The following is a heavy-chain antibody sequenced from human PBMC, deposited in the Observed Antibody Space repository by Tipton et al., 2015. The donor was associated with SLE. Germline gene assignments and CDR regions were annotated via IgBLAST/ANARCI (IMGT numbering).Heavy chain of an antibody. D-gene: IGHD3-10*01. CDR1: GFTFDDYA. V-gene: IGHV3-9*01. CDR2: IGWNSGTI. CDR3: AKDRGLIWFGDIQY. J-gene: IGHJ4*02. Sequence: SLRLSCEGSGFTFDDYAMHWVRQAPGKGLEWVSRIGWNSGTIGYADSVKGRFTVSRDNSKNSLYLQMNSLRDEDTAVYYCAKDRGLIWFGDIQYWGQGIQVTVSS.